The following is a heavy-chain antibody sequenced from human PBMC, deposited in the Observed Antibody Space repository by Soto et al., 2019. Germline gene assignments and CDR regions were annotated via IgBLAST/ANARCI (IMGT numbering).Heavy chain of an antibody. CDR2: ISNSGRIT. V-gene: IGHV3-11*01. CDR1: GFIFSDYY. CDR3: ARDQGGGGLTLEY. Sequence: QVHLEESGGGLVQPGGSLRLSCTASGFIFSDYYMSWIRQAPGKGLEWVSDISNSGRITHHAVSVEGRFTISRDNAKDSLYLQMNSLRPEDSAIYYCARDQGGGGLTLEYWGQGTLVTVSS. J-gene: IGHJ4*02. D-gene: IGHD3-16*01.